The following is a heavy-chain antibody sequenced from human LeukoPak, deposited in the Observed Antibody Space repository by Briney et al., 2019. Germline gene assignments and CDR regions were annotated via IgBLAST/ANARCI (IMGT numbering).Heavy chain of an antibody. CDR2: ISYSVST. V-gene: IGHV4-59*01. Sequence: PSETLSLTCNVSGGSISSYYWSWIRQPPGKGLEWIGYISYSVSTNYNPSLKSRVSISVDTSKNQFSLKLSSVTAADTAVYYCARRRNDFWIGDALDIWGQGTMVTISS. J-gene: IGHJ3*02. CDR1: GGSISSYY. D-gene: IGHD3-3*01. CDR3: ARRRNDFWIGDALDI.